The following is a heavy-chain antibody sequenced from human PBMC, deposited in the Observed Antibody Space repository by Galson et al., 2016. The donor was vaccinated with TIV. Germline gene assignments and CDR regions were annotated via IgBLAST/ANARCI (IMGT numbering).Heavy chain of an antibody. V-gene: IGHV1-2*02. CDR1: GYPFAGQY. CDR2: INPNGGDT. J-gene: IGHJ4*01. D-gene: IGHD4-17*01. CDR3: ARDLMTSVTTPFDF. Sequence: SVKVSCKASGYPFAGQYLHWVRQAPGQGLEWMGWINPNGGDTNYAQNFQNRVTMTRDTSISTAYMELSSLRSDDTAVYYCARDLMTSVTTPFDFWGQGTLVTVSS.